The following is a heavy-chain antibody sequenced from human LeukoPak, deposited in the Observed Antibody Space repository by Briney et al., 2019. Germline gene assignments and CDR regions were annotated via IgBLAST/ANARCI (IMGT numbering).Heavy chain of an antibody. J-gene: IGHJ4*02. CDR2: TYYRSKWYN. D-gene: IGHD5-12*01. V-gene: IGHV6-1*01. CDR1: GDSVSSNSAA. Sequence: SQTLSLTFAISGDSVSSNSAAWNWIRQSPSRGLEWLGRTYYRSKWYNGYALYVKSRITINPDTSKNQFSLQLNSVTPEDTALYYCARNSGYDPWTGGFDYWGQGTLVTVSS. CDR3: ARNSGYDPWTGGFDY.